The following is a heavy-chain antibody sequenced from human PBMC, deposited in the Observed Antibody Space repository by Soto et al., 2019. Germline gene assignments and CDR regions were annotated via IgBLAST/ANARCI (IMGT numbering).Heavy chain of an antibody. J-gene: IGHJ5*02. D-gene: IGHD3-10*01. Sequence: EVQLLESGGGLVQPGGSLRLSCADSGVSFSNYAMNWVRQAPGKRLEWVSGISHSGSSTYYADSVKGRFTISRDNSKNTLYLQMNSLRAEDKAVYYCANGSWVHHGSEGGNWLDPWGQGTLVTVSS. CDR1: GVSFSNYA. CDR2: ISHSGSST. V-gene: IGHV3-23*01. CDR3: ANGSWVHHGSEGGNWLDP.